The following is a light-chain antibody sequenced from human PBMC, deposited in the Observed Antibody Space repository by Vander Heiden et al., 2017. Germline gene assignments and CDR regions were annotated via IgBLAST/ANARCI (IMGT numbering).Light chain of an antibody. Sequence: DIQMTQSPSTLSASVGDRVTITCRASQSISSWLAWYQQKPGKAPKLLIYKASSLESRVPSRFSGSGSGTEFTLTISSLQPDDFATYYCQQYNSYSPVTFGGGTKVEIK. J-gene: IGKJ4*01. CDR1: QSISSW. CDR3: QQYNSYSPVT. CDR2: KAS. V-gene: IGKV1-5*03.